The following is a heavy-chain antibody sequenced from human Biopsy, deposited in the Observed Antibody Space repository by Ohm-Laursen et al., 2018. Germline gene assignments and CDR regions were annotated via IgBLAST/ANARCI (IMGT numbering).Heavy chain of an antibody. Sequence: SLRLSCTASGFSFTSSWMTWIRQAPGRGLEWVATINPDASGKYYVDSVKGRFTVSRDNAKNSLYLQMDSLRDEDTALFYCARDFYYQQYDYWGQGTLVTVSS. CDR3: ARDFYYQQYDY. D-gene: IGHD3-10*01. V-gene: IGHV3-7*01. J-gene: IGHJ4*02. CDR2: INPDASGK. CDR1: GFSFTSSW.